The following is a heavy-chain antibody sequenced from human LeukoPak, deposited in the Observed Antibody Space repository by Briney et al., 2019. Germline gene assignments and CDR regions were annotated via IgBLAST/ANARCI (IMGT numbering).Heavy chain of an antibody. D-gene: IGHD3-10*01. V-gene: IGHV4-4*07. CDR3: AREMVRGVIPYYYMDV. J-gene: IGHJ6*03. CDR2: IYTSGST. CDR1: GGSISSYY. Sequence: SETLSLTCTVSGGSISSYYWSWIRQPAGKGLEWIGRIYTSGSTNYNPSLKSRVTMSVDTSKNQFSLKLSSVTAADTAVYYCAREMVRGVIPYYYMDVWGKGTTVTISS.